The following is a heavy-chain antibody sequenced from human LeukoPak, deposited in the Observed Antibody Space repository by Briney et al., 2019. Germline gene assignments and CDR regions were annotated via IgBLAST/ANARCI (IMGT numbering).Heavy chain of an antibody. V-gene: IGHV4-34*01. CDR3: ATQILLCHYY. D-gene: IGHD2-21*01. Sequence: SETLSLTCAVYGGSFSGYYWSWIRQPPGKGLEWIGEINHSGSTNYNPSLKSRVTISVDTSKNQFSLKLSSVTAAGTAMYYCATQILLCHYYWGQGTLVTVSS. J-gene: IGHJ4*02. CDR2: INHSGST. CDR1: GGSFSGYY.